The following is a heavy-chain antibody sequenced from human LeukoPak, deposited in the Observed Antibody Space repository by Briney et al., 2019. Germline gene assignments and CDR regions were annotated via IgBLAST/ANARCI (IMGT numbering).Heavy chain of an antibody. CDR1: GGSISSYY. CDR3: ARARYSYGYSFDY. V-gene: IGHV4-59*01. D-gene: IGHD5-18*01. Sequence: SETLSPTCTVSGGSISSYYWSWIRQPPGKGLEWIGYSYYSGNTNHNPSLKSRVTISVDTSKNQFSLKLSSVTAADTAVYYCARARYSYGYSFDYWGQGTLVTVSS. J-gene: IGHJ4*02. CDR2: SYYSGNT.